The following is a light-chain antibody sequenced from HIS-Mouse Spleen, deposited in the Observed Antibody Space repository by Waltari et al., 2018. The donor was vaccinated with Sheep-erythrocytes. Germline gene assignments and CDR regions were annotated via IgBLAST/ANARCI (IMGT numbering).Light chain of an antibody. CDR3: CSYAGSSTPWV. Sequence: QSALTQPASVSGSPGQSITSSCTGTSSDVGSYNLVPWYQQHPGKAPNLMFYEDSKRPSGVSNRFSGSKSGNTASLTISGLQAEDEADYYCCSYAGSSTPWVFGGGTKLTVL. J-gene: IGLJ3*02. V-gene: IGLV2-23*01. CDR1: SSDVGSYNL. CDR2: EDS.